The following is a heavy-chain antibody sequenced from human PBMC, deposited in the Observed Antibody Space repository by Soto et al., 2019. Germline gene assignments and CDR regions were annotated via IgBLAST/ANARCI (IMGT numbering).Heavy chain of an antibody. D-gene: IGHD3-16*01. CDR3: ARIGVSSGHESPDFDS. CDR2: IIPIFGTA. J-gene: IGHJ4*02. V-gene: IGHV1-69*05. CDR1: GGTFSSYA. Sequence: SVKVSCKASGGTFSSYAISWVRQAPGQGLEWMGGIIPIFGTANYAADLQGRVTMTTDTSTSTAYMELRGLRSDDTAVYYCARIGVSSGHESPDFDSWGQGTLVTVSS.